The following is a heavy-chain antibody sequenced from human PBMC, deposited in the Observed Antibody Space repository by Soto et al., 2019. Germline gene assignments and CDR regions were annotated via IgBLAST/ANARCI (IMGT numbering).Heavy chain of an antibody. CDR3: ARDWSGSYSYGMDL. V-gene: IGHV3-21*01. CDR2: ISSSSSYI. CDR1: GFTFSSYS. J-gene: IGHJ6*02. Sequence: PGGSLRLSCAASGFTFSSYSMNWVRQAPGKGLEWVSSISSSSSYIYYADSVKGRFTISRDNAKNSLYLQMNSLRAEDTAVYYCARDWSGSYSYGMDLWGQGTTVTVSS. D-gene: IGHD3-3*01.